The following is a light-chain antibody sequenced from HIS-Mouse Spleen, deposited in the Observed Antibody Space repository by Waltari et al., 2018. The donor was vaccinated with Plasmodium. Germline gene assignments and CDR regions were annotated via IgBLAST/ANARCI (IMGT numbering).Light chain of an antibody. Sequence: SYELTQPPSVSVSPGQTASITCSGDKLGDKYACWYQQKPGQSPVLVIYQDSKRPSGIAERLSGSNSGNTASLTISGTQAMDEADYYCQAWDSSTAVFGGGTKLTVL. CDR1: KLGDKY. V-gene: IGLV3-1*01. J-gene: IGLJ3*02. CDR2: QDS. CDR3: QAWDSSTAV.